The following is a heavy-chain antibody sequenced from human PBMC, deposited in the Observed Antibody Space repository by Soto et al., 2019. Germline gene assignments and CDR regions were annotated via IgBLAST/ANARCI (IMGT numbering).Heavy chain of an antibody. J-gene: IGHJ4*02. CDR1: GFLFSAHD. D-gene: IGHD2-15*01. CDR2: VGTVGDT. Sequence: PGGSLRLSCAASGFLFSAHDMHWVRQATGKGLEWVSGVGTVGDTYYSGSVKGRFTVSRENARNSFYLQMNSLRAGDTAVYYCVRRFCGGSSCPGIGFDYWGQGTLVTVSS. CDR3: VRRFCGGSSCPGIGFDY. V-gene: IGHV3-13*01.